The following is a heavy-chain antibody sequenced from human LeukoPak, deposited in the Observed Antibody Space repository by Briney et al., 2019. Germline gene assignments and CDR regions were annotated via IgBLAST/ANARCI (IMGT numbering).Heavy chain of an antibody. J-gene: IGHJ4*02. Sequence: GGSLRLSCAASGFTFSSYAMSWVRQAPGKGLEWVSAISGSGGSTYYADSGKGRFTISRDNSNNTLYLQMNSLRAEDTAVYYCAKDPETYYDFWSGYSPHFDYWGQGTLVTVSS. V-gene: IGHV3-23*01. CDR2: ISGSGGST. CDR3: AKDPETYYDFWSGYSPHFDY. D-gene: IGHD3-3*01. CDR1: GFTFSSYA.